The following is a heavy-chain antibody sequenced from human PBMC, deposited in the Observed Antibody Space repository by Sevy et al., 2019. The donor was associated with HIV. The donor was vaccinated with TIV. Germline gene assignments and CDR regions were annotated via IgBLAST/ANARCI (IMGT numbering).Heavy chain of an antibody. Sequence: GGSLRLSCAASGFTFNDYALHWVRQAPGKGLEWVAIISSDGDNTYYADTVKGRFTNSRDNSKNTGYLQMNRLRAEDTAFYYCVREGAPYRNIRYCSGNNCFYNWFDPWGQGTLVTVSS. V-gene: IGHV3-30-3*01. CDR2: ISSDGDNT. J-gene: IGHJ5*02. D-gene: IGHD2-15*01. CDR3: VREGAPYRNIRYCSGNNCFYNWFDP. CDR1: GFTFNDYA.